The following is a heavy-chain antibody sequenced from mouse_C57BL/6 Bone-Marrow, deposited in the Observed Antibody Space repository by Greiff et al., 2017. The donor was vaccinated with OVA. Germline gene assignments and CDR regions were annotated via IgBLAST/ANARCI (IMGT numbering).Heavy chain of an antibody. V-gene: IGHV3-6*01. J-gene: IGHJ4*01. Sequence: VQLKQSGPGLVKPSQSLSLTCSVTGYSITSGYYWNWIRQFPGNKLEWMGYISYDGSNNYNPSLKNRISITRDTSKNQFFLKLNSVTTEDTATYYCARVDYGSGAYYAMDYWGQGTSVTVSS. D-gene: IGHD1-1*01. CDR3: ARVDYGSGAYYAMDY. CDR2: ISYDGSN. CDR1: GYSITSGYY.